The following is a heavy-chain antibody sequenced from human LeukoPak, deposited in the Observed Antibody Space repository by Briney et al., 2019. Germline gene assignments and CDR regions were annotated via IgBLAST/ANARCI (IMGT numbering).Heavy chain of an antibody. CDR2: IKGDGSHT. Sequence: GGSLRLSCAASGFTFSNYWMHWVRQAPGEGLVWVSRIKGDGSHTIYADSVKGRFTISRDNAKNTLYLQMKSLRAEDTAVYYCVRDWDHFDFDSWGLGTLVTVSS. CDR3: VRDWDHFDFDS. V-gene: IGHV3-74*01. CDR1: GFTFSNYW. D-gene: IGHD3-9*01. J-gene: IGHJ5*01.